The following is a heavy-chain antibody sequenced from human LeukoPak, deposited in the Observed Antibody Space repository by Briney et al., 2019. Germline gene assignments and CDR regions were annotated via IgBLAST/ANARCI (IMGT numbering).Heavy chain of an antibody. CDR2: IYKSGST. V-gene: IGHV4-59*11. Sequence: PSETLSLTCSVSDGSISTHYWTWIRQPPGKALEWIGYIYKSGSTKYNPFLKSRVSFSLDTTKNQLSLKLTSVTAADTAVYYCARGGVGYYYMDVWGKGTTVIVSS. D-gene: IGHD3-16*01. CDR1: DGSISTHY. J-gene: IGHJ6*03. CDR3: ARGGVGYYYMDV.